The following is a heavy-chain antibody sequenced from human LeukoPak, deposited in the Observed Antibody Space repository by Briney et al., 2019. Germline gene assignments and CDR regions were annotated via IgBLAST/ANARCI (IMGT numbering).Heavy chain of an antibody. J-gene: IGHJ4*02. Sequence: GGSLRLSCAASGFTFNSYEMNWVRQAPGKGLEWISYISSSGTTIYYADSVKGRFTISRDNAKNSLFLQMNSLRAEDTAVYYCARRYCSSTSCTLDYWGQGTLVTVSS. V-gene: IGHV3-48*03. CDR3: ARRYCSSTSCTLDY. CDR2: ISSSGTTI. D-gene: IGHD2-2*01. CDR1: GFTFNSYE.